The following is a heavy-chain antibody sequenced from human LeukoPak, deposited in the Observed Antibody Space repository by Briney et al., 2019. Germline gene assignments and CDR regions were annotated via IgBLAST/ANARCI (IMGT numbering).Heavy chain of an antibody. V-gene: IGHV4-4*07. CDR2: IYTSGST. Sequence: SETLSLTCAVSGGSISSYYWSWIRQPAGKGLEWIGRIYTSGSTNYNPSLKSRVTMSVDTSKNQFSLKLSSVTAADTAVYYCARDRQSLYYYYGMDVWGQGTTVTVSS. CDR3: ARDRQSLYYYYGMDV. CDR1: GGSISSYY. J-gene: IGHJ6*02.